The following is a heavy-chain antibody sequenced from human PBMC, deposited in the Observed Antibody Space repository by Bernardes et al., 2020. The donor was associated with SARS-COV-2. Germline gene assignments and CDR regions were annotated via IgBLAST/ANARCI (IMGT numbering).Heavy chain of an antibody. CDR1: GFSFSRYG. Sequence: LRLACEASGFSFSRYGTSWVRQAPGKGLEWVSFIGANGFLTYYGDSVKGRFTISKDNAKNTVYLQMNSLRAEDTAVYFCAKDRSDMDVWGQGTLVTVSS. J-gene: IGHJ4*01. CDR2: IGANGFLT. V-gene: IGHV3-23*01. D-gene: IGHD5-18*01. CDR3: AKDRSDMDV.